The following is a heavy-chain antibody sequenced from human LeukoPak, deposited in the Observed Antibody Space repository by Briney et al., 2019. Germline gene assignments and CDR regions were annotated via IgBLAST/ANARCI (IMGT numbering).Heavy chain of an antibody. V-gene: IGHV3-11*04. CDR2: ISSSGSTI. Sequence: GGSLRLSCAASGFTFSDYYMSWIRQAPGKGLEWVSYISSSGSTIYYADSVKGRFTISRDNAKNSLYLQMNSLRAEDTAVYYCAREAVGYYYDSSGYSFDYWGQGTLVTVSS. D-gene: IGHD3-22*01. CDR1: GFTFSDYY. J-gene: IGHJ4*02. CDR3: AREAVGYYYDSSGYSFDY.